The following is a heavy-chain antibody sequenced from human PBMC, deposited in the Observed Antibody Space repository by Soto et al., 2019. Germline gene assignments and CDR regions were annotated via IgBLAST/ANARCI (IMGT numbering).Heavy chain of an antibody. J-gene: IGHJ6*02. D-gene: IGHD6-13*01. CDR1: GFTFSSYA. CDR2: ISYDGGNK. CDR3: ARGGAGAAAGLPYYYYYGMDV. V-gene: IGHV3-30-3*01. Sequence: PGGSLRLSCAASGFTFSSYAMHWVRQAPGKGLEWVAVISYDGGNKYYADSVKGRFTISRDNSKNTLYLQMNSLRAEDTAVYYCARGGAGAAAGLPYYYYYGMDVWGQGTTVTVSS.